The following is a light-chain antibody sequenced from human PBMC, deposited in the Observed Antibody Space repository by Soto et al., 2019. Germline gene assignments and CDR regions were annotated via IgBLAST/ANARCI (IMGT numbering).Light chain of an antibody. V-gene: IGLV2-14*01. CDR2: EVS. J-gene: IGLJ1*01. CDR1: SSDIGGYNY. Sequence: QSVLTQPASVSGSPGQSIAISCTVTSSDIGGYNYVSWYQQHPGKAPKLMIYEVSNRPSGVSNRFSGSKYGNTASLTISGLQAEDEPDYYYLSYTRRGSYVCAPRTKVNVL. CDR3: LSYTRRGSYV.